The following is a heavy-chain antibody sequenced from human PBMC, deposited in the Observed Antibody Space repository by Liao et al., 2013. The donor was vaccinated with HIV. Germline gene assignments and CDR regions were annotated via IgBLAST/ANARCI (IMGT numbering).Heavy chain of an antibody. CDR2: IHHSVGT. CDR3: AKIPGADAP. D-gene: IGHD4/OR15-4a*01. J-gene: IGHJ5*02. Sequence: QVQIQQWGAGLLKPSETLSLTCAFYGGSFSAYFWTWIRQSPGKGLEWIGEIHHSVGTNYNPSLKSRVTISLDTSKNQFSLNLTSVTAADTAVYYCAKIPGADAPWGRGTLVTVSS. V-gene: IGHV4-34*01. CDR1: GGSFSAYF.